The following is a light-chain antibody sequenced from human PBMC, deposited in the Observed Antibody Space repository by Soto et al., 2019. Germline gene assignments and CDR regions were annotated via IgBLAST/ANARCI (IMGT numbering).Light chain of an antibody. J-gene: IGLJ1*01. Sequence: QSALTQPASVSGSPGQSITISCTGTSSDVGGYNYVSWYQQHPGKAPKLMIYDVSNRPSGVSNRFSGSKFGNTASLTISGLQAEDEADYYCSSYTSSSTRVFGTGTRSPS. CDR3: SSYTSSSTRV. V-gene: IGLV2-14*01. CDR1: SSDVGGYNY. CDR2: DVS.